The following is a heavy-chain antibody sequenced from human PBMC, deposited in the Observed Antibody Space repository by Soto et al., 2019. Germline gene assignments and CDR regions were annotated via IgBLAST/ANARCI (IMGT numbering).Heavy chain of an antibody. J-gene: IGHJ4*02. CDR1: GFTFSSYS. CDR3: ARDRIAVAGTDIGTAFDY. V-gene: IGHV3-21*01. Sequence: GGSLRLSCAASGFTFSSYSMNWVRQAPGKGLEWVSSISSSSSYIYYADSVKGRFTISRDNAKNSLYLQMNSLRAEDTAVYYCARDRIAVAGTDIGTAFDYWGQGTLVTVSS. D-gene: IGHD6-19*01. CDR2: ISSSSSYI.